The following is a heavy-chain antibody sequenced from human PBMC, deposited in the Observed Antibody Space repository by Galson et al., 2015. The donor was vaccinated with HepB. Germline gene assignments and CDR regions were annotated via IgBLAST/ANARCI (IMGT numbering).Heavy chain of an antibody. CDR3: ARFIMITFGGVEDYWYFDL. V-gene: IGHV5-10-1*01. CDR2: IDPSDSYT. D-gene: IGHD3-16*01. Sequence: QSGAEVKKPGESLRISCTGSGYSFTSYWISWVRQMPGKGLEWMGRIDPSDSYTNYSPSFQGHVTISADKSISTAYLQWSSLKASDTAMYYCARFIMITFGGVEDYWYFDLWGRGTLVTVSS. CDR1: GYSFTSYW. J-gene: IGHJ2*01.